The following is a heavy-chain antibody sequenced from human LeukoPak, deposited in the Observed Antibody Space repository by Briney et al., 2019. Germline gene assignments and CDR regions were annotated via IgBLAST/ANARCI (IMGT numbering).Heavy chain of an antibody. CDR3: ANQHDYGDYGSDY. J-gene: IGHJ4*02. Sequence: GGSLRLSCAASGFIFSSYSMNWVRQAPGKGLEWVSSISSSSSYIYYADSVKGRFTISRDNAKNSLYLQMNSLRAEDTAVYYCANQHDYGDYGSDYWGQGTLVTVSS. V-gene: IGHV3-21*01. CDR2: ISSSSSYI. CDR1: GFIFSSYS. D-gene: IGHD4-17*01.